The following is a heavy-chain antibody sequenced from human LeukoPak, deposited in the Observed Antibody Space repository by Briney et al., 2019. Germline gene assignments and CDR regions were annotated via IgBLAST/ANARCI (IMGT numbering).Heavy chain of an antibody. CDR2: ISSSSGYI. V-gene: IGHV3-21*01. CDR3: ARDRTIWAGFPLDF. J-gene: IGHJ4*02. Sequence: GRSLRLSCAASGFTFSTYTMNWVRPAPGKGLAWVSSISSSSGYIYYADSVKGRFTISRDNSKNMLYLQIDSLRAEDTAVYYCARDRTIWAGFPLDFWGQGNLVTVSS. CDR1: GFTFSTYT. D-gene: IGHD3/OR15-3a*01.